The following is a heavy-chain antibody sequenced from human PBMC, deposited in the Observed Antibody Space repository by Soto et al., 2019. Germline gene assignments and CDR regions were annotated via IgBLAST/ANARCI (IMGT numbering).Heavy chain of an antibody. J-gene: IGHJ4*02. V-gene: IGHV3-48*04. CDR1: GFTFSSYS. Sequence: GGSLRLSCAASGFTFSSYSMNWVRQAPGKGLEWVSYISSSSSTIYYADSVKGRFTISRDNAKNSLYLQMNSLRAEDTAVYYCASPRYCSGGSCLDYFDYWGQGTLVTVSS. D-gene: IGHD2-15*01. CDR2: ISSSSSTI. CDR3: ASPRYCSGGSCLDYFDY.